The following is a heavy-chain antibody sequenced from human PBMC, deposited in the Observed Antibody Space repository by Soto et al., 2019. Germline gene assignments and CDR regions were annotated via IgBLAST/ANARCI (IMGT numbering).Heavy chain of an antibody. J-gene: IGHJ4*02. Sequence: PSETLSITCNGSGGSISSYYWSWIRQPPGKGLEWIGYIYYSGSTNYNPSLKSRVTISVDTSENQFSLKLSSVTAADTAVYYCARFMLPEYYFDYWGQGTLVTVS. CDR3: ARFMLPEYYFDY. D-gene: IGHD2-8*01. CDR2: IYYSGST. CDR1: GGSISSYY. V-gene: IGHV4-59*01.